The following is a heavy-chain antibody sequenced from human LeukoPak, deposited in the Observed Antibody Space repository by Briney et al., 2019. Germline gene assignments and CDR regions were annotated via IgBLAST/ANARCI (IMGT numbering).Heavy chain of an antibody. CDR2: ISAYNSAYNGNT. CDR3: ARAPGTYGSGSYPFDY. V-gene: IGHV1-18*01. Sequence: ASVKVSCKASGYTFINYGITWVRQAPGQGLEWMGWISAYNSAYNGNTHYAQKLQGRVTMTTDTSTNTGYMELRSLRSDDTAVYYCARAPGTYGSGSYPFDYWGQGTLVTVSS. J-gene: IGHJ4*02. D-gene: IGHD3-10*01. CDR1: GYTFINYG.